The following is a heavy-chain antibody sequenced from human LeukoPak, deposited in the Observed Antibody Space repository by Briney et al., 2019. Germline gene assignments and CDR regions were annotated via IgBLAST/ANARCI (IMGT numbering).Heavy chain of an antibody. J-gene: IGHJ3*02. D-gene: IGHD3-22*01. V-gene: IGHV1-2*02. CDR3: ARDESYYYDSSGYYWTDAFDI. CDR1: GYTFTGYY. Sequence: ASVKVSCKASGYTFTGYYMHWVRQAPGQGLEWMGWINPNSGGTNYAQKFQGRVTMTRDTSISTAYMELSRLRSDDTAVYYCARDESYYYDSSGYYWTDAFDIWGQGTMVTVSS. CDR2: INPNSGGT.